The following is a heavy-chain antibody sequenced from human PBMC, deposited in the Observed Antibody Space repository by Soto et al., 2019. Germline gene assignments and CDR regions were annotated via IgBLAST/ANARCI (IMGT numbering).Heavy chain of an antibody. V-gene: IGHV3-33*01. CDR1: GFTFSSYG. CDR2: IWYDGSNK. Sequence: GGSLRLSCAASGFTFSSYGMHWVRQAPGKGLEWVAVIWYDGSNKYYADSVKGRFTISRDNSKNTLYLQMNSLRAEDTAVYYCARDRSHTYYYDSSGYPPTGYWGQGTLVTVSS. J-gene: IGHJ4*02. D-gene: IGHD3-22*01. CDR3: ARDRSHTYYYDSSGYPPTGY.